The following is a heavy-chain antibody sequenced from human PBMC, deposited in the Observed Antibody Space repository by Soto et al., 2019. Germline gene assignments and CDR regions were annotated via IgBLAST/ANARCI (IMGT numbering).Heavy chain of an antibody. CDR2: ISCYNGKT. Sequence: QVQVVQSGDEVKETGASVRVSCKTSGYSFTAYGISWVRQAPGQGLEWMVWISCYNGKTKYAQKVQGRVNMTTDTSTSTAYMEVRSLRSDDTAIYYCARDAPPPELRFLEWHNYDYNGMAVWGQVTTVTVS. CDR1: GYSFTAYG. V-gene: IGHV1-18*01. D-gene: IGHD3-3*01. J-gene: IGHJ6*02. CDR3: ARDAPPPELRFLEWHNYDYNGMAV.